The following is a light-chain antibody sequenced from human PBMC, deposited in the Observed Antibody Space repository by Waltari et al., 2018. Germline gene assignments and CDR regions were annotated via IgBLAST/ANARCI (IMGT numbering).Light chain of an antibody. CDR3: CSYAASSVRV. CDR2: EGS. CDR1: SSDVGSYNL. J-gene: IGLJ3*02. V-gene: IGLV2-23*01. Sequence: QSALTQPASVSGSPGQSITISCTGTSSDVGSYNLVSWYQQHPSKAPKLMIYEGSKRPSGVSNRFSGSKSGNTASLTISGLQAEDEADYYCCSYAASSVRVFGGGTKLTVL.